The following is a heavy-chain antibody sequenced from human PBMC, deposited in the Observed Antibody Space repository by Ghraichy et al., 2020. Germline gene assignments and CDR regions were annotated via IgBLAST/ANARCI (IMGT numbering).Heavy chain of an antibody. CDR2: MYLRGST. Sequence: SETLSLTCTVSGDSISSGPYSWSWIRQPPGKGREWIGYMYLRGSTYYNLSLKSRVTISIDRSKHQFSLKMSSVTAADTAVYYCARGGFFSYAFDVWCQGTMVTVPS. D-gene: IGHD2/OR15-2a*01. CDR3: ARGGFFSYAFDV. CDR1: GDSISSGPYS. V-gene: IGHV4-30-2*01. J-gene: IGHJ3*01.